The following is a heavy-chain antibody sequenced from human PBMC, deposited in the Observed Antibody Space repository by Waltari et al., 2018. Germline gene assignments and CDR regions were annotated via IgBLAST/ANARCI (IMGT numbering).Heavy chain of an antibody. J-gene: IGHJ6*02. CDR1: GGTFSSYA. CDR3: AREGLVDTAMAPPMDV. Sequence: QVQLVQSGAEVKKPGSSVKVSCKASGGTFSSYAISWVRQAPGQGVEWMGGNIPIFGTANYAQKFQGRVTITADESTSTAYMELSSLRSEDTAVYYCAREGLVDTAMAPPMDVWGQGTTVTVSS. V-gene: IGHV1-69*01. CDR2: NIPIFGTA. D-gene: IGHD5-18*01.